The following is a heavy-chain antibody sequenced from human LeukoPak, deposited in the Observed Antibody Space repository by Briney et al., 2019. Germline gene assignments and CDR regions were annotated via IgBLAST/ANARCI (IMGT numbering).Heavy chain of an antibody. CDR3: ARGRSIAN. CDR1: GFTFSNYW. V-gene: IGHV3-7*01. CDR2: INEDGSGK. Sequence: GGSLRLSCAASGFTFSNYWVSWVRQAPGKGLEWVANINEDGSGKYSVDSVKGRFTISRDNARNSLYLQMNSVRVEDTALYFCARGRSIANWGQGTLVTVSS. J-gene: IGHJ4*02.